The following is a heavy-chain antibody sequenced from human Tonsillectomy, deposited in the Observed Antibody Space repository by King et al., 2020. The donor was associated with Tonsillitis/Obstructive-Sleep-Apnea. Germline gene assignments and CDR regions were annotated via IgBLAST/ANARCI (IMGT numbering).Heavy chain of an antibody. V-gene: IGHV4-4*02. Sequence: VQLQESGPGLVKPSGTLSLTCAVSGGSISSANGWSWVRQPPGKGLEWIGEIYHSGSTKYNPSLRSRVSISIDKSKQQFSLRLSSVTAADTAVYYCARQGCDSLSCYATWFDPWGQGTQVTVSS. J-gene: IGHJ5*02. CDR3: ARQGCDSLSCYATWFDP. CDR2: IYHSGST. D-gene: IGHD2-2*01. CDR1: GGSISSANG.